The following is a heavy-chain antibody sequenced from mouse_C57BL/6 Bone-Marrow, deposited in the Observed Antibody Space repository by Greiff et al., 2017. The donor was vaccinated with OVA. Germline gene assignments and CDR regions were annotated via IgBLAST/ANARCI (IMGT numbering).Heavy chain of an antibody. V-gene: IGHV1-61*01. CDR3: ASYSNHWYFDV. CDR2: IYPSDSET. J-gene: IGHJ1*03. CDR1: GYTFTSYW. Sequence: QVQLQQPGAELVRPGSSVKLSCKASGYTFTSYWMDWVKQRPGQGLEWIGNIYPSDSETHYNQKFKDKATLTVDKSSSTAYMQLSSLTSEDAAVYYCASYSNHWYFDVWGTGTTVTVSS. D-gene: IGHD2-5*01.